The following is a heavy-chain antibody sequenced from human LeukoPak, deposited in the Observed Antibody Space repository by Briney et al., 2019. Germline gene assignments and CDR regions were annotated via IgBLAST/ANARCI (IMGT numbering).Heavy chain of an antibody. Sequence: GGSLRLSCAASGFTFRSYGMSWVRQAPGKGLEWVSAISGSGGSTYYADSVRGRFTISRDNSKNTLYLQMNSLRAEDTAVYYCARDGVRAYCGGDCMDVWGKGTTVTISS. CDR1: GFTFRSYG. J-gene: IGHJ6*03. D-gene: IGHD2-21*01. V-gene: IGHV3-23*01. CDR2: ISGSGGST. CDR3: ARDGVRAYCGGDCMDV.